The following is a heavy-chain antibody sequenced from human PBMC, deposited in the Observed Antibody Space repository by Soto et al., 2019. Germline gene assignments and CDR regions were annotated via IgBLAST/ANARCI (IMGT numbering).Heavy chain of an antibody. D-gene: IGHD5-18*01. CDR1: GFAVTSNY. CDR2: VYSSGTT. V-gene: IGHV3-53*02. J-gene: IGHJ6*02. CDR3: ARVDTYDYYYSMDV. Sequence: EVQLVETGGGLIQPGGSLSLSCAASGFAVTSNYMSWVRQAPGKGLEWVSIVYSSGTTYYADSVKGRFTFSRDKSKNTIYLQMRNLRAEDTAVYYCARVDTYDYYYSMDVWGQGTTVTVSS.